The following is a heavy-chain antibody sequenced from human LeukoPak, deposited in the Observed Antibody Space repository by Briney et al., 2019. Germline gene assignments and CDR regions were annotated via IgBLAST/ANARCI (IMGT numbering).Heavy chain of an antibody. CDR2: ISYDGSNK. CDR3: ARAQGAVAGTLFDY. D-gene: IGHD6-19*01. CDR1: GFTFSSYA. V-gene: IGHV3-30*04. J-gene: IGHJ4*02. Sequence: GRSLRLSCAASGFTFSSYAMHWVRQAPGKGLEWVEVISYDGSNKYYADSVKGRFTISRDNSKNTLYLQMNSLRAEDTAVYYCARAQGAVAGTLFDYWGQGTLVTVSS.